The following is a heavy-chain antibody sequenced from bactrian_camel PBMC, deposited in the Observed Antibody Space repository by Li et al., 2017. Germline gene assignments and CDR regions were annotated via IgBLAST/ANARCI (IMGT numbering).Heavy chain of an antibody. V-gene: IGHV3S55*01. D-gene: IGHD7*01. Sequence: HVQLVESGGGSVQAGGSLSLSCEASGYTDTACMGWFRQRLGKEREGVAVIGNEGSKGYDESVKGRFTISKDSAKNTLYLQMNNLKPEDTGMYYCAADPRGGDCNRKWPELVSWGQGTQVTVS. J-gene: IGHJ6*01. CDR2: IGNEGSK. CDR1: GYTDTAC. CDR3: AADPRGGDCNRKWPELVS.